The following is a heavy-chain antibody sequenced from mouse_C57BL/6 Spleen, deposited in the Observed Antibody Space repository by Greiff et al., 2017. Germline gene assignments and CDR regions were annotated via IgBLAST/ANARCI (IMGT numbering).Heavy chain of an antibody. CDR1: GYAFSSYW. D-gene: IGHD5-1-1*01. CDR3: ARGYQYYYDY. CDR2: IYPGDGDT. V-gene: IGHV1-80*01. J-gene: IGHJ2*01. Sequence: VQGVESGAELVKPGASVKISCKASGYAFSSYWMNWVKQRPGKGLEWIGQIYPGDGDTNYNGKFKGKATLTADKSSSTAYMQLSSLTSEDSAVYFCARGYQYYYDYWGQGTTLTVSS.